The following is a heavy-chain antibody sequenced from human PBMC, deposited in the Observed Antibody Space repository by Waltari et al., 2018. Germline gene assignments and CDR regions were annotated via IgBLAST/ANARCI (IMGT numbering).Heavy chain of an antibody. CDR2: IYPGDSDT. CDR3: ARPIQSYYVWDAFDI. J-gene: IGHJ3*02. D-gene: IGHD3-16*01. Sequence: EVQLVQSGAEVKKRGESLKISCKGSGYSFTSYWLGWVRQMPGKGLEWMGIIYPGDSDTRYSPSFQGQVTISADKSISTAYLQWSSLKASDTAMYYCARPIQSYYVWDAFDIWGQGTMVTVSS. V-gene: IGHV5-51*03. CDR1: GYSFTSYW.